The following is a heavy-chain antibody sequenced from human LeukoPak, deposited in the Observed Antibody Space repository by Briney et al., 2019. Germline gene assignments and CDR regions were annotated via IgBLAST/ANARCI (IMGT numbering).Heavy chain of an antibody. CDR3: AREGTYYYGSGSYYSNWFDP. Sequence: SETLSLTCTVSGGSISSYYWSWIRQPAGKGLEWIGRIYTSGSTNYNPSLKSRVTISVDTSKNQFSLKLSSVTAADTAVYYCAREGTYYYGSGSYYSNWFDPWGQGTLVTVSS. CDR1: GGSISSYY. D-gene: IGHD3-10*01. V-gene: IGHV4-4*07. J-gene: IGHJ5*02. CDR2: IYTSGST.